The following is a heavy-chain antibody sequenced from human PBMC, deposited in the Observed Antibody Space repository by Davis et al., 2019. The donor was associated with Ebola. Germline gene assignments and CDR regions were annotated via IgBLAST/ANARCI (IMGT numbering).Heavy chain of an antibody. CDR2: IGTIGGDT. CDR3: ARANSGCTGGGCFSGHWFDP. Sequence: PGGSLRLSCATSGFPFSNYAMHWVRQAAGKGLEWVSGIGTIGGDTHYADSVKGRFTISRDDAKNSLYLQMDSLRAGDTAIYYCARANSGCTGGGCFSGHWFDPWGQGTLVTVSS. V-gene: IGHV3-13*01. J-gene: IGHJ5*02. CDR1: GFPFSNYA. D-gene: IGHD2-15*01.